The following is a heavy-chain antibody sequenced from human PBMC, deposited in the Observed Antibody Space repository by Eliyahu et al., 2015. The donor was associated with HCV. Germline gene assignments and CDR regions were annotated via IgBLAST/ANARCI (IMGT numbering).Heavy chain of an antibody. V-gene: IGHV5-51*01. D-gene: IGHD3-22*01. CDR1: GYSFPSYW. Sequence: EVQLVQSGAEVKKPGESLKISXKGSGYSFPSYWXGRVRQMPGKGLEGMGIIYPGDSDTRYSPSFQGQVTISADKSISTAYLQWSSLKASDTAMYYCARVLLDSSGYYCLPWGQGTLVTVSS. CDR2: IYPGDSDT. CDR3: ARVLLDSSGYYCLP. J-gene: IGHJ5*02.